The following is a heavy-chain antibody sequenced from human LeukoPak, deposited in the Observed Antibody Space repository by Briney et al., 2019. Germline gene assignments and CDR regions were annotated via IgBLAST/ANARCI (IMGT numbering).Heavy chain of an antibody. CDR3: ARTEYYYDSSGYRSLDYYGMDV. D-gene: IGHD3-22*01. V-gene: IGHV1-3*01. CDR1: GYTFTSYA. Sequence: ASVKVSCKASGYTFTSYAMHWVRQAPGQRLEWMGWINAGNGNTKYSQKFQGRVTITRDTSASTAYMELSSLRSEDTAVYYCARTEYYYDSSGYRSLDYYGMDVWGQGTTVTVSS. CDR2: INAGNGNT. J-gene: IGHJ6*02.